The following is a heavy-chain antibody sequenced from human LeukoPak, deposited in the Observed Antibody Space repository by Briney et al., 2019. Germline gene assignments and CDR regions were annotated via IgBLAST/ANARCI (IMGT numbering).Heavy chain of an antibody. CDR2: ISYDGSNK. Sequence: GGSLRLSCAASGFTFSSYAMHWVRQASGKGLEWVAVISYDGSNKYYADSVKGRFTISRDNSKNTLYLQMNSLRAEDTAVYYCARDTLLWFGEPPDYWGQGTLVTVSS. V-gene: IGHV3-30-3*01. D-gene: IGHD3-10*01. CDR3: ARDTLLWFGEPPDY. CDR1: GFTFSSYA. J-gene: IGHJ4*02.